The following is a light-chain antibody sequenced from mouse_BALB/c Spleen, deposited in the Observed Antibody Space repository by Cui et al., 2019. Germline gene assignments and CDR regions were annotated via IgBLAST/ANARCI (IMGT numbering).Light chain of an antibody. CDR3: QQNNEDPPT. CDR2: LTS. CDR1: ESVDSYGNGF. J-gene: IGKJ1*01. V-gene: IGKV3-10*01. Sequence: NIVLTASPASLDVSLGQRATIPCRASESVDSYGNGFMHWYQQKPGQPPKLLIYLTSNLESGVPARFSGSGSRTDFTLTIDPVEADDAATYYCQQNNEDPPTFGGGTKLEIK.